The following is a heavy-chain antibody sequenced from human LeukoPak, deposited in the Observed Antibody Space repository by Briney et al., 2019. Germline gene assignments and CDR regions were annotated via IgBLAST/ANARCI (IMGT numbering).Heavy chain of an antibody. CDR1: GFTFSGSA. D-gene: IGHD2-2*01. CDR2: IRSKANSYAT. J-gene: IGHJ4*02. V-gene: IGHV3-73*01. CDR3: TTRPGPEMNY. Sequence: PGGSLRLSCAASGFTFSGSAMHWVRQASGKGLEWVGRIRSKANSYATVYAASVKGRFTISRDDSKNTAYLQMNSLKTEDTAVYYCTTRPGPEMNYWGQGTLVTVSS.